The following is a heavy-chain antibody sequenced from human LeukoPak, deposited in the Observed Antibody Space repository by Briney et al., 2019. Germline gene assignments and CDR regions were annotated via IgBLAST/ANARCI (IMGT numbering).Heavy chain of an antibody. Sequence: SCKASGGTFSSYAMHWVRQAPGKGLEWVAVISYDGSNKYYADSVKGRFTISRDNSKNTLYLQMNSLRAEDTAVYYCARGAYSRPFDYWGQGTLVTVSS. D-gene: IGHD6-13*01. V-gene: IGHV3-30*04. CDR1: GGTFSSYA. CDR2: ISYDGSNK. J-gene: IGHJ4*02. CDR3: ARGAYSRPFDY.